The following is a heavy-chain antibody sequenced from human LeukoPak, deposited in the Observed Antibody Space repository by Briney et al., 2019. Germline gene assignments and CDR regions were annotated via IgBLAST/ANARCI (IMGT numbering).Heavy chain of an antibody. D-gene: IGHD5-18*01. Sequence: SQTLSLTCAISGDSVSSNSAAWNWIRQSPSRGLEWLGRTYYMSKWNTEYALSVESRITINPDTSKNQFSLKLSSVTAADTAVYYCARDSIQLWLRWFDPWGQGTLVTVSS. J-gene: IGHJ5*02. CDR1: GDSVSSNSAA. CDR2: TYYMSKWNT. V-gene: IGHV6-1*01. CDR3: ARDSIQLWLRWFDP.